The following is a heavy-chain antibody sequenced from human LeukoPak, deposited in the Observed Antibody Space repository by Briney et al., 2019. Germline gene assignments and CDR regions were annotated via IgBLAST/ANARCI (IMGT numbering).Heavy chain of an antibody. V-gene: IGHV3-73*01. Sequence: PGGSLRLSCAASGFTFSGSAMHWVRQASGKGLEWVGRIRSKANSYATAYAASVKGRFTISRDDSKNTAYLQMNSLKTEDTAVYYCTSMTTVTTSPYYYGMDVWGQGTTVTVSS. CDR1: GFTFSGSA. D-gene: IGHD4-17*01. CDR3: TSMTTVTTSPYYYGMDV. CDR2: IRSKANSYAT. J-gene: IGHJ6*02.